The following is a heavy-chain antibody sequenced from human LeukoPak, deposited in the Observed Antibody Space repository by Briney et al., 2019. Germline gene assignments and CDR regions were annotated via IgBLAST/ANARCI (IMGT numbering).Heavy chain of an antibody. J-gene: IGHJ6*02. CDR1: GITVSTNY. CDR2: IYTDGRT. CDR3: ARDESPTFYYYYYGMDV. V-gene: IGHV3-53*01. Sequence: GGSLRLSCAASGITVSTNYMSWVRQPPGKGLEWVSLIYTDGRTFYADSVKGRFTISRDNSKNTLYLQMNSLRAEDTAVYYCARDESPTFYYYYYGMDVWGQGTTVTVSS.